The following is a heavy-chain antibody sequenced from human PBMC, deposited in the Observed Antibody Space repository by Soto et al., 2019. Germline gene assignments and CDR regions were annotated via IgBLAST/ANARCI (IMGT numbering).Heavy chain of an antibody. CDR1: GFTFSHSA. Sequence: PGGSLRLSCAASGFTFSHSAMSWVRQAPGKGLEWVSAIRGNGGSTYYRDSVKGRFTISRDDSKDTLFLQMNSLRAEDTAVYYCAEISYDSSGYFSWGQGTLVTVSS. D-gene: IGHD3-22*01. V-gene: IGHV3-23*01. J-gene: IGHJ5*02. CDR3: AEISYDSSGYFS. CDR2: IRGNGGST.